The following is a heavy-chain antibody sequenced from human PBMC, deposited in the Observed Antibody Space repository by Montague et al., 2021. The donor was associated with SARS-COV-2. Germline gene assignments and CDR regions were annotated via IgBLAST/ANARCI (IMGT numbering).Heavy chain of an antibody. V-gene: IGHV4-34*01. D-gene: IGHD2-15*01. CDR2: INHGGNT. CDR3: ARLRDGVVPSPILGIRPYFTYYYMDV. J-gene: IGHJ6*03. Sequence: SETLSLTCAVHGGSFSGYYWNWIRQPPGKGLEWIGEINHGGNTNYNPSLKNRLTISVDTSKNQFSLKLTSVAATDTAVYYCARLRDGVVPSPILGIRPYFTYYYMDVWGKGTTVTVSS. CDR1: GGSFSGYY.